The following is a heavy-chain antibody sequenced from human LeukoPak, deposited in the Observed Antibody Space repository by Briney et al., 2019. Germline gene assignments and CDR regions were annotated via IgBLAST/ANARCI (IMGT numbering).Heavy chain of an antibody. CDR3: VRESHAWAFDF. D-gene: IGHD2-2*01. CDR1: GFTFSSYD. J-gene: IGHJ3*01. CDR2: IGTGDDT. Sequence: GGSLRLSCAASGFTFSSYDMHWVRHAPGLGLEWVSTIGTGDDTYYPDSLKGRFSISRENAKNSLYLQMNSLRAGDTAIYYCVRESHAWAFDFWGQGTLVIVSS. V-gene: IGHV3-13*01.